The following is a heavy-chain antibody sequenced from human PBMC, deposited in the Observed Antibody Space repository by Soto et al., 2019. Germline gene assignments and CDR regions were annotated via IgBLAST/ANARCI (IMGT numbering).Heavy chain of an antibody. Sequence: GGSLRLSCAASGFTFSYYAMHWVRQAPGKGLEWVAVVSHDGRNTHYADSVKGRFTISRDNSKNTLYLQMNSLRAEDTAVYYCARRNITMVRGVITFNYYYGMDVWGQGTTVTVSS. D-gene: IGHD3-10*01. CDR3: ARRNITMVRGVITFNYYYGMDV. CDR2: VSHDGRNT. J-gene: IGHJ6*02. CDR1: GFTFSYYA. V-gene: IGHV3-30*03.